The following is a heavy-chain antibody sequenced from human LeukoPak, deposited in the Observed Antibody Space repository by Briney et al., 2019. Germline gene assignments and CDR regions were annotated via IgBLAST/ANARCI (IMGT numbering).Heavy chain of an antibody. J-gene: IGHJ4*02. Sequence: SETLSLTCAVYGVSFSGYYWSWIRQPPGKGLEWIGEINHSGSTNYNPSLKSRVTITVDTSKNQFSLKVTSVTAADTAVYYCAREVDSYLTEVAYWGQGTLVTVSS. CDR2: INHSGST. CDR1: GVSFSGYY. D-gene: IGHD2-21*02. V-gene: IGHV4-34*01. CDR3: AREVDSYLTEVAY.